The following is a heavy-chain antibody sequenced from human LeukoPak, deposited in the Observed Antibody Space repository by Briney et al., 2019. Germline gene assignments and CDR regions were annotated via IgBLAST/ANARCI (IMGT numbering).Heavy chain of an antibody. J-gene: IGHJ4*02. CDR2: ISTDGSST. CDR1: GFTFSSYW. V-gene: IGHV3-74*01. CDR3: ARVGTGTTRDY. Sequence: GGSLRLPCAAFGFTFSSYWMHWVRQAPGKGLVWVSRISTDGSSTSYADSVKGRFTIPRDNAENTLYLQMNSLRAEDTAVYYCARVGTGTTRDYWGQGTLVTVSS. D-gene: IGHD1-14*01.